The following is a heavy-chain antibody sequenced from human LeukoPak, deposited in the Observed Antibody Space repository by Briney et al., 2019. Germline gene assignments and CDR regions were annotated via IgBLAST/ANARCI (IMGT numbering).Heavy chain of an antibody. J-gene: IGHJ5*02. CDR2: INHSGST. CDR1: GGSFSGYY. D-gene: IGHD3-16*01. Sequence: SSETLSLTCAVYGGSFSGYYWSWIRRPPGKGLEWIGEINHSGSTYYNPSLKSRVTISVDTSKNQFSLKLNSVTAADTAVYYCARHYGPWGQGTLVTVSS. CDR3: ARHYGP. V-gene: IGHV4-34*01.